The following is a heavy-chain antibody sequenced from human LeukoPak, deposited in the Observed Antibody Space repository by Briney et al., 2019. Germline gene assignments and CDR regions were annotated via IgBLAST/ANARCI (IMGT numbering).Heavy chain of an antibody. Sequence: ASVKVSCKASGYTFTSYDINWVRQATGQGLEWMGWMNPNSGNTGYAQKFQGRVTMTRNTSISTAYMELSSLRSEDTAVYYCARVGAPYSGSYYDSWGQGTLVTVSS. CDR2: MNPNSGNT. V-gene: IGHV1-8*01. D-gene: IGHD1-26*01. CDR3: ARVGAPYSGSYYDS. J-gene: IGHJ4*02. CDR1: GYTFTSYD.